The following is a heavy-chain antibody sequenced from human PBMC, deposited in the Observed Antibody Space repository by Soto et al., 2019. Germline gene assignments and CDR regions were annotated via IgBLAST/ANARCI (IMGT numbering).Heavy chain of an antibody. CDR3: ARDRLLVSVLDY. J-gene: IGHJ4*02. CDR2: ISYDGSNK. V-gene: IGHV3-30-3*01. Sequence: GGSLRLSCAASGFTFSSYAMHWVRQAPGKGLEWVAVISYDGSNKYYADSVKGRFTISRDNSKNTLYLQMNSLRAEDTAVYYCARDRLLVSVLDYWGQGTLVTVSS. CDR1: GFTFSSYA. D-gene: IGHD2-21*02.